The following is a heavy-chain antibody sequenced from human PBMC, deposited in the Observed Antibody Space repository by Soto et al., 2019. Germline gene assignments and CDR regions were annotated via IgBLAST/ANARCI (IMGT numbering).Heavy chain of an antibody. Sequence: QVQLVESGGGVVQPGRSLRLSCAASGFTFSSHGMHWVRQAPGKGLEWVAFIWYDGTNEKYPDSVKGRFTISRDNSKNTLYLQMNNLIADDTAVYYCARDLELRFLEWFVDYWGQGTLVTVSS. CDR1: GFTFSSHG. CDR2: IWYDGTNE. CDR3: ARDLELRFLEWFVDY. J-gene: IGHJ4*02. D-gene: IGHD3-3*01. V-gene: IGHV3-33*01.